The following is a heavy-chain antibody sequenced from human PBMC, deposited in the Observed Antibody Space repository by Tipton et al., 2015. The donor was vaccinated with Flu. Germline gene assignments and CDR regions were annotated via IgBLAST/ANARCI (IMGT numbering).Heavy chain of an antibody. J-gene: IGHJ4*02. CDR1: GFTFSSYW. Sequence: SLRLSYAASGFTFSSYWMSWVRQAPGKGLEWVANIKQDGSEKYYVDSVKGRFTISRDNAKNSLYLQMNSRRAEDTAVYYCARVAEYGDTGYFDYWGQGTLVTVSS. CDR3: ARVAEYGDTGYFDY. V-gene: IGHV3-7*01. D-gene: IGHD4-17*01. CDR2: IKQDGSEK.